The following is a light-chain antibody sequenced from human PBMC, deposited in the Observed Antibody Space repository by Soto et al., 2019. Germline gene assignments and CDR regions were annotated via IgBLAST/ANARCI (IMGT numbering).Light chain of an antibody. CDR2: DAS. V-gene: IGKV3-11*01. CDR3: QQRGNWL. J-gene: IGKJ2*01. Sequence: EIVLTQSPATLSLSPGDRATLSCRTSQTDGTHLAWYQQKGGQAPRLLIFDASKRAAGVPGRFSGSVSGTDFVLTIDNLEPEDFTSYYCQQRGNWLFGQGTKLEIK. CDR1: QTDGTH.